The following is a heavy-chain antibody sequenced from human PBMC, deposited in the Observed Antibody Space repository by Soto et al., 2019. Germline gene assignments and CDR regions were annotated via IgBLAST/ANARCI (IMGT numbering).Heavy chain of an antibody. CDR2: ISYDGSNK. V-gene: IGHV3-30*04. J-gene: IGHJ4*02. CDR1: GYTFTSYA. Sequence: QVQLVQSGAEVKKPGASVKVSCKASGYTFTSYAMHWVRQAPGKGLEWVAVISYDGSNKHYTDSVKGRFTISRDNSKNTLYLQMNGLRPEDTAVYYCTSSSVSDIVVVAAASELDYWGQGTLVTVSS. D-gene: IGHD2-15*01. CDR3: TSSSVSDIVVVAAASELDY.